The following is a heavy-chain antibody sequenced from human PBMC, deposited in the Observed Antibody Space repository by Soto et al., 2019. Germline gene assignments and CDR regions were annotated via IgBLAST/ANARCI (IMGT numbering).Heavy chain of an antibody. V-gene: IGHV1-3*01. CDR1: GYTFTSYA. CDR2: INAGNGNT. Sequence: ASLKVDCKTSGYTFTSYAMHCGRHTTGQRLEWMGWINAGNGNTKYSQKFQGRVTITRDTSASTAYMELSSLRSEDTAVYYCARGGRGYSGYALHMEVWGKGTTVTVSS. D-gene: IGHD5-12*01. CDR3: ARGGRGYSGYALHMEV. J-gene: IGHJ6*03.